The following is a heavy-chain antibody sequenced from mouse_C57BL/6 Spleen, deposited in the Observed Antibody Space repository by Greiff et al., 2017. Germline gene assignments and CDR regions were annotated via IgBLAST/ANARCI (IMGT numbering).Heavy chain of an antibody. Sequence: EVQLQESGGGLVQPGGSLKLSCAASGFTFSDYGMAWVRQAPRKGPEWVAFISNLAYSIYYADTVTGRFTISRENAKNTLYLEMSSLRSEDTAMYYCARPGGNYEAWFAYWGQGTLVTVSA. CDR1: GFTFSDYG. D-gene: IGHD2-1*01. J-gene: IGHJ3*01. V-gene: IGHV5-15*01. CDR2: ISNLAYSI. CDR3: ARPGGNYEAWFAY.